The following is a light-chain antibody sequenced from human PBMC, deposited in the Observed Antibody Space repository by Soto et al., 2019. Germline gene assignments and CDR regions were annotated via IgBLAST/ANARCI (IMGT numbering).Light chain of an antibody. V-gene: IGLV2-8*01. CDR2: NVN. J-gene: IGLJ1*01. CDR1: SRDIGGYDF. CDR3: SSYSDTNIRV. Sequence: QSVLTQPPSASGSPGQAVTISCTGTSRDIGGYDFVSWYQVRPGEAPQLIIYNVNGRPSGVPRRFSGSKSGNTASLTVSGLQAVDEADYYSSSYSDTNIRVFGTGTKVT.